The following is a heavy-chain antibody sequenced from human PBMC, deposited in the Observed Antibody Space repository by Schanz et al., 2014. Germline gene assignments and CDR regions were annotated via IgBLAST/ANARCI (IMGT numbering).Heavy chain of an antibody. Sequence: QVQLVQSGAEVKKPGASVKVSCRASGYPFTSDDITWVRQAPGQGLEWMGWMNPNSGDTGYPRKFQDRVTMTRNTSISTAYMELNSLTSEDTAVYYCARDQSPYTNSSDVRYFDYWGQGSLVNVSS. CDR2: MNPNSGDT. V-gene: IGHV1-8*01. D-gene: IGHD6-6*01. J-gene: IGHJ4*02. CDR1: GYPFTSDD. CDR3: ARDQSPYTNSSDVRYFDY.